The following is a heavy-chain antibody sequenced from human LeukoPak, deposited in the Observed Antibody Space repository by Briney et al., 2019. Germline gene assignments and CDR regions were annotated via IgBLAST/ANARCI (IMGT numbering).Heavy chain of an antibody. CDR1: GYTFTSYA. CDR2: VNAGNGNT. D-gene: IGHD2-2*01. Sequence: GASVKVSCKASGYTFTSYAMHWVRQAPGQRLEWMGWVNAGNGNTKYSQKFQGRVTMTTDTSTSTAYMELRSLRSDDTAVYYCARLRPGAAAMNFDYWGQGTLVTVSS. V-gene: IGHV1-3*01. J-gene: IGHJ4*02. CDR3: ARLRPGAAAMNFDY.